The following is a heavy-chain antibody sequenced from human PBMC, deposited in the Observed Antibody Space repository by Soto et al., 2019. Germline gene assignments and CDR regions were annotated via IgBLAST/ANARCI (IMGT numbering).Heavy chain of an antibody. D-gene: IGHD3-22*01. Sequence: PGGSLRLSCAASGFTFSSYAMSWVRQAPGKGLEWVSAISGSGGSTYYADSVKGRFTISRDNSKNTLYLQMNSLRAEDTAVYYCAKEYRRPYYYDSKVPDAFDIWGQGTMVTVSS. J-gene: IGHJ3*02. V-gene: IGHV3-23*01. CDR2: ISGSGGST. CDR3: AKEYRRPYYYDSKVPDAFDI. CDR1: GFTFSSYA.